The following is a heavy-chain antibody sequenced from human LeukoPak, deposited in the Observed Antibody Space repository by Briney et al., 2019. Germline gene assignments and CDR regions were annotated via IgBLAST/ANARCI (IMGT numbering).Heavy chain of an antibody. CDR1: GFTFSSYW. D-gene: IGHD5-12*01. CDR3: ARNSGYDLDIYYYYYMDV. CDR2: IKQDGSEK. Sequence: GGSLRLSCAASGFTFSSYWMSWVRQAPGKGLEWVANIKQDGSEKYYVDSVKGRFTISRDNAKNSLYLQMNSLRAEDTAVYYCARNSGYDLDIYYYYYMDVWGKGTTVTVSS. V-gene: IGHV3-7*01. J-gene: IGHJ6*03.